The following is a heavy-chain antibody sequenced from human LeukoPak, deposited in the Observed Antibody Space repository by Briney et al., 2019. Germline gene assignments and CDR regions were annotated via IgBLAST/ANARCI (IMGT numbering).Heavy chain of an antibody. Sequence: GGTLRLSCAASGFTFSYYGMNWVRQAPGKGLEWVSSISSSSSYIYYADSVKGRFTISRDNAKNSLYLQMNSLRAEDTAVYYCARFTNFYYFDYWGQGTLVTVSS. V-gene: IGHV3-21*01. CDR3: ARFTNFYYFDY. CDR2: ISSSSSYI. D-gene: IGHD2/OR15-2a*01. J-gene: IGHJ4*02. CDR1: GFTFSYYG.